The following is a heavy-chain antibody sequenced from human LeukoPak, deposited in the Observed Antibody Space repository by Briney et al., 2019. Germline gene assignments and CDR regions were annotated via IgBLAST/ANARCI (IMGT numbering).Heavy chain of an antibody. CDR3: ARDKVGDRRGSY. D-gene: IGHD2-21*01. J-gene: IGHJ4*02. Sequence: ASVKVSSKASGYTFTSYAMNWVRQTPGQGLEWMGWINTNTGNPTYAQGFTGRFVFSLDNSVSTAYLQISSLKAEDTAVYYCARDKVGDRRGSYWGQGTLVTVSS. CDR1: GYTFTSYA. V-gene: IGHV7-4-1*02. CDR2: INTNTGNP.